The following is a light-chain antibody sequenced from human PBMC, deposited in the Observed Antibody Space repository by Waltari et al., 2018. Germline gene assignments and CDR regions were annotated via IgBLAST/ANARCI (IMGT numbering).Light chain of an antibody. Sequence: QLVLTQSPSASASLGDSVKLTCTLSSGHSSNIIAWHQQQPEKGPRYLMKVNSDGSHSKGAEIPDRFSGSSSGAERYLTISSVQSEDEADYYCQTGGHGTWVFGGGTTLTVL. CDR1: SGHSSNI. V-gene: IGLV4-69*01. CDR2: VNSDGSH. CDR3: QTGGHGTWV. J-gene: IGLJ3*02.